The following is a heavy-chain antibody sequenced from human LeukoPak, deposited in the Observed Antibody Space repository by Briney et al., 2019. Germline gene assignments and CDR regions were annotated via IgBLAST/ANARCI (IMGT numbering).Heavy chain of an antibody. CDR2: IYYSGST. CDR3: ARAGYSSSWYNY. J-gene: IGHJ4*02. D-gene: IGHD6-13*01. Sequence: SETLSLTCTVSGVSISSYYWSWIRQPPGKGLEWIGYIYYSGSTNYNPSLKSRVTISVDTSKNQFSLKLSSVTAADTAVYYCARAGYSSSWYNYWGQGTLVTVSS. CDR1: GVSISSYY. V-gene: IGHV4-59*01.